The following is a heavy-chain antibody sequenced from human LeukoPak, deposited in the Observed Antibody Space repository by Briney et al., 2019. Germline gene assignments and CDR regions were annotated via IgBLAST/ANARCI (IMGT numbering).Heavy chain of an antibody. D-gene: IGHD2-2*01. Sequence: PGGSLRLSCEASGFTFSSYGMHWVRRAPGKGRDWGAVISFDGSDKYYADSVSGRFTISRDNSKNTLYVQMNSLRAEDTAVYYCAKDRAAMPTYYFDYWGQGALVTVSS. CDR1: GFTFSSYG. V-gene: IGHV3-30*18. CDR2: ISFDGSDK. CDR3: AKDRAAMPTYYFDY. J-gene: IGHJ4*02.